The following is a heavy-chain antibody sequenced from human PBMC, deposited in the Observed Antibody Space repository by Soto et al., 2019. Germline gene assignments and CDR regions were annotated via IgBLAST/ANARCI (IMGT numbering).Heavy chain of an antibody. J-gene: IGHJ5*02. D-gene: IGHD2-15*01. Sequence: PGGSLRLSCTVSAVSEFSFSDQYMDWVRQAPGKGLEWVGRSRNRVNNFSTAYAASVQGRFTISRDESKNTVYLQMHSLKTDDTAVYYCARRNSGGNWLDPWGQGTLVTVSS. CDR2: SRNRVNNFST. V-gene: IGHV3-72*01. CDR1: AVSEFSFSDQY. CDR3: ARRNSGGNWLDP.